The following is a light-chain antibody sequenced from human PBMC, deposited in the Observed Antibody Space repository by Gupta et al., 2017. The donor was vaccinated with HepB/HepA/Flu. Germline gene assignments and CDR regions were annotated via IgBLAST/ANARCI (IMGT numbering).Light chain of an antibody. V-gene: IGLV2-14*03. CDR1: SSDVGGYNY. CDR2: DVS. CDR3: SSYTSSSTLYV. Sequence: QSALTQPASVSGSPGQSITISCTGTSSDVGGYNYVSWYQHHPGKAPKLMIHDVSNRPSGVSNRFSGSKSGNTASLTNSGLQAEDEAEYHCSSYTSSSTLYVFGTGTKVTVL. J-gene: IGLJ1*01.